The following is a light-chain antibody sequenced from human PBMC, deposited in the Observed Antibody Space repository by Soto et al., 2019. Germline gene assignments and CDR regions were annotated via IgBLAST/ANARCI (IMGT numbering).Light chain of an antibody. CDR1: NIGSRS. CDR3: QVWDSDSHHVV. J-gene: IGLJ2*01. Sequence: SYELTQPPSVSVAPGETARVACSGNNIGSRSVHWYQQRPGQAPVLVIYSNSDRPSAIPGRFSGSNSANTATLTISRVEAGDEADYYCQVWDSDSHHVVFGGGTKFTVL. CDR2: SNS. V-gene: IGLV3-21*04.